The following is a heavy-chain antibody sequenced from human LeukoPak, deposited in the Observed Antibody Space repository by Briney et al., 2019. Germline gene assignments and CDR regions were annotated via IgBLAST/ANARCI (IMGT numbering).Heavy chain of an antibody. CDR2: IYYSGST. J-gene: IGHJ4*02. V-gene: IGHV4-59*01. CDR3: ARDSGGYKPFDY. D-gene: IGHD1-26*01. Sequence: SETLSLTCTVSGGSISSYYWSWIRQPPGKGLEWIGYIYYSGSTNYNPSLKSRVTISVDTSKNQFSLKLSSVTAADTAVYYCARDSGGYKPFDYWGQGTLVTVSS. CDR1: GGSISSYY.